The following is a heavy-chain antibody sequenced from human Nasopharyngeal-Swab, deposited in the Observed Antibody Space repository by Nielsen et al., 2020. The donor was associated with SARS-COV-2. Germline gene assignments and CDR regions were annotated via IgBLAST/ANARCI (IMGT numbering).Heavy chain of an antibody. CDR2: IYYSGST. J-gene: IGHJ2*01. V-gene: IGHV4-30-4*01. Sequence: LRLSCTVSGGSISSGDYYWSWIRQPPGKGLEWIGYIYYSGSTYYNPSLKSRVTISVDTSKNQFSLKLSSVTAADTAVYYCARGTRGYSLYWYFDLWGRGTLVTVSS. CDR3: ARGTRGYSLYWYFDL. CDR1: GGSISSGDYY. D-gene: IGHD3-22*01.